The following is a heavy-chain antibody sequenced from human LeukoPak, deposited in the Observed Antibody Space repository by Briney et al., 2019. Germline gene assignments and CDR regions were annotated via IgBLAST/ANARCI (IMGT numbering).Heavy chain of an antibody. Sequence: GRSLRLSCAASGFTFDDYAIHWVRQAPGKGLEWVSGITWNSVTIDYGDSVKGRFTISRDNAKNSLYLQMNSLRAEDTALYYCAKGRGGSRWYSLDYWGQGTLVTVSS. J-gene: IGHJ4*02. V-gene: IGHV3-9*01. CDR1: GFTFDDYA. D-gene: IGHD6-13*01. CDR3: AKGRGGSRWYSLDY. CDR2: ITWNSVTI.